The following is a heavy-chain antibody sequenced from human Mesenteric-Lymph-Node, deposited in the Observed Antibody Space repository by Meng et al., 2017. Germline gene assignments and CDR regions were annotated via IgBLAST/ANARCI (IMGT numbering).Heavy chain of an antibody. V-gene: IGHV3-23*01. CDR1: GFTFSSYA. J-gene: IGHJ4*02. D-gene: IGHD3-10*01. CDR2: ISGAGGST. Sequence: GGSLRLSCAASGFTFSSYAMSWVRQAPGKGLEWVSAISGAGGSTYYADSVKGRFTSSRDNSKNTLYLQMNNLRAEDTAIYYCAKVLWGVRGPLDPFDVWGQGTLVTVSS. CDR3: AKVLWGVRGPLDPFDV.